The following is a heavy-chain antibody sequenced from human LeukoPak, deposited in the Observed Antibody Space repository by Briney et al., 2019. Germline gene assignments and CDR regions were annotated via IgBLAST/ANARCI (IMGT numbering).Heavy chain of an antibody. CDR2: IYYSGST. Sequence: SETLSLTCPVSGGSISSYYWSWLRQPPGKELEWIGHIYYSGSTNYNPSLKSRVTISVDTSKNEFSLKLSSVTAADTAVYYCARHYDSGWYGEYYFDYWGQGALVTVSS. D-gene: IGHD6-19*01. CDR3: ARHYDSGWYGEYYFDY. V-gene: IGHV4-59*08. J-gene: IGHJ4*02. CDR1: GGSISSYY.